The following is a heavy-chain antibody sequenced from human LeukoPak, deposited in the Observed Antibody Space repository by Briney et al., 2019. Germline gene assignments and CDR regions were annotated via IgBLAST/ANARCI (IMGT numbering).Heavy chain of an antibody. CDR3: ATELSSSWYDPHFDY. J-gene: IGHJ4*02. Sequence: ASVKVSCKVSGYTLTELSMHWVRQAPGKGLEWMGGFDPEDGETIYAQKFQGRVTMTEDTSTDTAYMELSSLRSEDTAVYYCATELSSSWYDPHFDYWGQGTLVTVSP. D-gene: IGHD6-13*01. V-gene: IGHV1-24*01. CDR1: GYTLTELS. CDR2: FDPEDGET.